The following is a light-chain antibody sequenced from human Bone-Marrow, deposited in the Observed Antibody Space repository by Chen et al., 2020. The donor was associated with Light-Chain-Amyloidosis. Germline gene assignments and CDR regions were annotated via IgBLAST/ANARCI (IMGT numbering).Light chain of an antibody. Sequence: SYELTQPPSGSVSPGQTARITCSGDDLPTKYAYWYQQKPGQATVLVIHRATERPSGISERFSGSSSGTTATLTISGVQAEDEADYHCQSADSSGTYEVIFGGGTKLTVL. J-gene: IGLJ2*01. CDR2: RAT. V-gene: IGLV3-25*03. CDR1: DLPTKY. CDR3: QSADSSGTYEVI.